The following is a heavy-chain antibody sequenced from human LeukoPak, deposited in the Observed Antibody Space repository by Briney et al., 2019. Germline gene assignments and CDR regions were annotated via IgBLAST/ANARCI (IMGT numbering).Heavy chain of an antibody. D-gene: IGHD2-15*01. CDR2: INAGNGNT. CDR1: GYTFTSYA. CDR3: ARSSIHCSGGSCYPRDFDY. J-gene: IGHJ4*02. Sequence: ASVKVSCKASGYTFTSYAMHWVRQAPGQRLEWMGWINAGNGNTKYSQKFQGRVTITRDTSASTAYMELSSLRSEDTAVYYCARSSIHCSGGSCYPRDFDYWGQGTLVTVSS. V-gene: IGHV1-3*01.